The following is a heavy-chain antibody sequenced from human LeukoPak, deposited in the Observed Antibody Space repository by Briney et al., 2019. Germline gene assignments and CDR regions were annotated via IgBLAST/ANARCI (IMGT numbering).Heavy chain of an antibody. D-gene: IGHD4-17*01. CDR3: ATGGPLRHSPTTD. CDR1: GYTFTSYY. CDR2: INPSGGST. J-gene: IGHJ4*02. V-gene: IGHV1-46*01. Sequence: ASVKVSCKASGYTFTSYYMHWVRQAPGQGLEWMGIINPSGGSTSYAQKFQGRVTMTRDTSTSTVYMELCSLRSEDTAVYYCATGGPLRHSPTTDWDQGTLVTVSS.